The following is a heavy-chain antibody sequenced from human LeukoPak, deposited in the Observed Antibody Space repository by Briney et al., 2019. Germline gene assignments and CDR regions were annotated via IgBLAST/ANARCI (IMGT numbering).Heavy chain of an antibody. D-gene: IGHD4/OR15-4a*01. Sequence: PGGSLRLSCAASGFTFSSYAMHWVRQAPGKGLEWVAVIWSDGNNKYYADSVKGRFTVSRDNSMDTLYLQMTSLRAEDTAIYYCARYIYGASGLTVDSWGQGTLVIVSP. CDR2: IWSDGNNK. CDR1: GFTFSSYA. CDR3: ARYIYGASGLTVDS. V-gene: IGHV3-33*08. J-gene: IGHJ4*02.